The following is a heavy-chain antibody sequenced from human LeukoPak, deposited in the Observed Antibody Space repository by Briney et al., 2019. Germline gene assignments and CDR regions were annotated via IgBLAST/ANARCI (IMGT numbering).Heavy chain of an antibody. Sequence: SETLSLTCAVYGGSFSGYYWSWIRQPPGKGLEWIGEINHSGSTNYNPSLKSRVTISVDTSKNQFSLKLSSVTAADTAVYYCARGYSGYDRYLFDYWGQGTLVTVSS. V-gene: IGHV4-34*01. D-gene: IGHD5-12*01. CDR1: GGSFSGYY. J-gene: IGHJ4*02. CDR3: ARGYSGYDRYLFDY. CDR2: INHSGST.